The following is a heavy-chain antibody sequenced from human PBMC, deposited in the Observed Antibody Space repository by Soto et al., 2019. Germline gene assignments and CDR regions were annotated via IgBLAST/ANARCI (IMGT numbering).Heavy chain of an antibody. CDR3: PRDLEGYSSGWYDRNPLTVDY. Sequence: QVQLVQSGAEVKKPGASVKVSCKASGYTFTSYGISWVRQAPGQGLEWMGWISAYNGNTNYAQKLQGRVTMTTDTSTSTAYMELRSLRSDDTAVYYCPRDLEGYSSGWYDRNPLTVDYWGQGTLVTVSS. J-gene: IGHJ4*02. CDR1: GYTFTSYG. D-gene: IGHD6-19*01. V-gene: IGHV1-18*01. CDR2: ISAYNGNT.